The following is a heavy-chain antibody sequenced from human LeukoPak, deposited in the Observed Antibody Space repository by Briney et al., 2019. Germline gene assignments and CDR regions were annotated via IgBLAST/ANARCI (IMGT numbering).Heavy chain of an antibody. CDR1: GFTFSSYA. D-gene: IGHD1-26*01. CDR3: AKGLQWELPFDY. CDR2: ISGSGGST. Sequence: GGSLRLSCAASGFTFSSYAMSWVRQAPGKGLEWLSSISGSGGSTYYADSVKGRFTISRDNSKNTLYVQMNSLRAEDTAVYSCAKGLQWELPFDYWGQGTLVTVSS. V-gene: IGHV3-23*01. J-gene: IGHJ4*02.